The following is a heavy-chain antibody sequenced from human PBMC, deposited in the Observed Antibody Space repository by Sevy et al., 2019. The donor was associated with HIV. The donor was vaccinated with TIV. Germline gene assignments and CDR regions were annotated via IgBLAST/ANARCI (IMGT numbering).Heavy chain of an antibody. Sequence: SETLSLTCTVSGGSITSLYWNWIRQPPGKGLEWTANIYYNGHINYNPSLKSRVTLSLDTYKNQFSLRLSSVTAADTAMYYCAGENAWGRGYSWGQGTLVTVSS. CDR3: AGENAWGRGYS. D-gene: IGHD1-26*01. J-gene: IGHJ4*02. CDR1: GGSITSLY. CDR2: IYYNGHI. V-gene: IGHV4-59*08.